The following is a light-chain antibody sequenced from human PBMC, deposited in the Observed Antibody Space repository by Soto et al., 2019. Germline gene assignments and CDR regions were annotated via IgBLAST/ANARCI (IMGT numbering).Light chain of an antibody. Sequence: TGVAQSAGTLSLSPGERGTLFCRASEALTGGHLAWYQQKPGQPPRLLIYGASSRATGVPDRFSGSGSGTDFTLTISRLEPEDFAVYYCQQYGKSLTFGGGTKVDIK. V-gene: IGKV3-20*01. CDR1: EALTGGH. CDR3: QQYGKSLT. CDR2: GAS. J-gene: IGKJ4*01.